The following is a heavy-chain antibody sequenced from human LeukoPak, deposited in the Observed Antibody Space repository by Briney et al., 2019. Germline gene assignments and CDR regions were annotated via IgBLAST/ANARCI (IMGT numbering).Heavy chain of an antibody. V-gene: IGHV1-46*01. CDR1: GYTFTSYY. J-gene: IGHJ4*02. D-gene: IGHD1-26*01. CDR3: ARAIVGARSALFDY. Sequence: GASVKVSCKASGYTFTSYYMHWVRQAPGQGLEWMGIINPSGDSTTYAQKFQGRVTMTRDMSTSTVYMELSSLRSEDTAVYYCARAIVGARSALFDYWGQGTLVTVSS. CDR2: INPSGDST.